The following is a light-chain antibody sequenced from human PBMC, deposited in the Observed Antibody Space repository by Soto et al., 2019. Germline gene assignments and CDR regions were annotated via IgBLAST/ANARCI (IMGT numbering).Light chain of an antibody. J-gene: IGKJ2*01. Sequence: DIQMTQSPSSLSASVGDRVTITCRASQSISSYLNWYQQKPGKAPKLLIYAASSLQSGVPSRFRESGSGTDFTLTISSLQPEDFATYYCQQSYSTLYTFGQGTKLEIK. CDR2: AAS. V-gene: IGKV1-39*01. CDR1: QSISSY. CDR3: QQSYSTLYT.